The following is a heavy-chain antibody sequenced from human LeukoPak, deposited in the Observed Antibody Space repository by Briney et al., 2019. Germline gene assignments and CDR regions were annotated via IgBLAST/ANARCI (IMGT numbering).Heavy chain of an antibody. Sequence: SVKVSCKASGGTFSSYAISWVRQAPGQGLEWMGRIIPILGIANYAQKFQGRVTITADKSTSTAYMELSSLRSEDTAVYYCARDTSYGSGSYFNWFDPWGQGTLVTVSS. CDR1: GGTFSSYA. J-gene: IGHJ5*02. CDR2: IIPILGIA. V-gene: IGHV1-69*04. D-gene: IGHD3-10*01. CDR3: ARDTSYGSGSYFNWFDP.